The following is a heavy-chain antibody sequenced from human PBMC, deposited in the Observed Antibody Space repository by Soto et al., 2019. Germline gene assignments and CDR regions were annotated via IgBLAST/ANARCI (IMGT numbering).Heavy chain of an antibody. J-gene: IGHJ3*02. D-gene: IGHD3-22*01. CDR3: ARERLDDYDSSGYTPRTPVAFDI. CDR2: ISAYNGNT. CDR1: GYTFTSYG. Sequence: ASVKVSCKASGYTFTSYGISWVRQAPGQGLEWMGWISAYNGNTNYAQKRQGRVTMTTDTSTSTAYMELRSLRSDDTAVYYCARERLDDYDSSGYTPRTPVAFDIWGQGTMVTVSS. V-gene: IGHV1-18*04.